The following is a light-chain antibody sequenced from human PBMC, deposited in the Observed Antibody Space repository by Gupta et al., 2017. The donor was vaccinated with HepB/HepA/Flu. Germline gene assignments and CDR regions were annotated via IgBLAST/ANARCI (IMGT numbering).Light chain of an antibody. J-gene: IGLJ2*01. CDR3: QSYDSSLRAVV. CDR1: TSNLGAGFN. V-gene: IGLV1-40*01. Sequence: QSLLTQPPSVSGAPGKGVPISCTGSTSNLGAGFNVQWFQPLPGQAPKFLMYGNSNRPSGVPDRFSGSKSGTSASLTIIGLRAEDEADYYCQSYDSSLRAVVFGGGTKLTVL. CDR2: GNS.